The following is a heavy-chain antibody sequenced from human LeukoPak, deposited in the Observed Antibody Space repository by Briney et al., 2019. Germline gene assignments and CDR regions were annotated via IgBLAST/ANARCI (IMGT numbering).Heavy chain of an antibody. V-gene: IGHV4-38-2*02. CDR2: IYHSGST. D-gene: IGHD6-6*01. CDR3: ARSGGSSTGIRNWFDP. Sequence: SETLSLTCTVSGYSISSGYYWGWIRQPPGKGLEWIGSIYHSGSTYYNPSLKSRVTISVDRSKNQFSLKLSSVTAADTAVYYCARSGGSSTGIRNWFDPWGQGTLVTVSS. J-gene: IGHJ5*02. CDR1: GYSISSGYY.